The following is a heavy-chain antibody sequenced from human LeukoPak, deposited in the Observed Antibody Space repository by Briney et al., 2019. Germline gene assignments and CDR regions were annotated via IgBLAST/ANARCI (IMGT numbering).Heavy chain of an antibody. V-gene: IGHV4-59*01. CDR2: IYYSGST. CDR1: GGSISSYY. J-gene: IGHJ5*02. CDR3: ARGNYYFDP. Sequence: KPSETLSLTCTVSGGSISSYYWSWIRQPPGKGLEWIGYIYYSGSTNYNPSLKSRVTISVDTSKNQFSLKLSSATAADTAVYYCARGNYYFDPWGQGTLVTVSS. D-gene: IGHD3-22*01.